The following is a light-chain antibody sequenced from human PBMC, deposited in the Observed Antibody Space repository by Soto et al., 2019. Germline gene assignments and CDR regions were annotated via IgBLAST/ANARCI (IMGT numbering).Light chain of an antibody. Sequence: DIQVTQSPSSLSASVGDRVTITCRASQSISSYLNWYQQKPGKAPKLLIYAASSLQSGVPSRFSGSGFGTDFTLTISRLEPEDFALYYCQHYAGGSRITFGQGTRLEIK. V-gene: IGKV1-39*01. CDR2: AAS. J-gene: IGKJ5*01. CDR3: QHYAGGSRIT. CDR1: QSISSY.